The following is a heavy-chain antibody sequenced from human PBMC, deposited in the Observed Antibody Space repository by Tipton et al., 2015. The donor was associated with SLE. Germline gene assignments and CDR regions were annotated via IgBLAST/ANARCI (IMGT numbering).Heavy chain of an antibody. Sequence: SLRLSCAASGFTFSTHWMHWVRQAPGKGLVWVSRINTDGSTTSYADSVKGRLTISRDNAKSTLYLQMNSLRVEDTAMYYCAKGGSYYDYWGQGALVTVSS. V-gene: IGHV3-74*01. J-gene: IGHJ4*02. D-gene: IGHD3-16*01. CDR1: GFTFSTHW. CDR3: AKGGSYYDY. CDR2: INTDGSTT.